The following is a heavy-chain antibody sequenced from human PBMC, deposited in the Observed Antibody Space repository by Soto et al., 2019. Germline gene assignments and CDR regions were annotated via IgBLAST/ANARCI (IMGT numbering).Heavy chain of an antibody. D-gene: IGHD1-1*01. CDR3: ARDPELEPQTPLFDY. J-gene: IGHJ4*02. CDR1: GFTFSSYA. V-gene: IGHV3-33*08. CDR2: IWYDGSNK. Sequence: GGSLRLSCAASGFTFSSYAMSWVRQAPGKGLEWVAVIWYDGSNKYYADSVKGRFTISRDNSKNTLYLQMNSLRAEDTAVYYCARDPELEPQTPLFDYWGQGTLVTVSS.